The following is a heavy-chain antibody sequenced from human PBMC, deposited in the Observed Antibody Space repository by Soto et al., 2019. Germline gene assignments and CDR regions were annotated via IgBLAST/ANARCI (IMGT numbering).Heavy chain of an antibody. CDR2: IYYSGST. CDR1: GGSISSGDYY. V-gene: IGHV4-30-4*01. CDR3: ARAQAYYDILTGPSYFDY. J-gene: IGHJ4*02. Sequence: SETLSLTCTVSGGSISSGDYYWSWIRQPPGKGLEWIGYIYYSGSTYYNPSLKSRVTISVDTSKNQFSLKLSSVTAADTAVYYCARAQAYYDILTGPSYFDYWGQGTLVTVSS. D-gene: IGHD3-9*01.